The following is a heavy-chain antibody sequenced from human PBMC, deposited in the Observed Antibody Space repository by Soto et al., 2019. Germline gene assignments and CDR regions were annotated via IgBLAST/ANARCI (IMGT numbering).Heavy chain of an antibody. Sequence: ASVKVSCKTSGYIFTSYGSSWVRQAPGQGLEWMGWISAYKGNTKYAQILQGRVTMTTDTSTKTAYMELGSLRSDDTAVYYCARVAVVGTSTPHHGFDYLGQGTLVTLSS. CDR2: ISAYKGNT. CDR3: ARVAVVGTSTPHHGFDY. V-gene: IGHV1-18*01. D-gene: IGHD6-19*01. J-gene: IGHJ4*02. CDR1: GYIFTSYG.